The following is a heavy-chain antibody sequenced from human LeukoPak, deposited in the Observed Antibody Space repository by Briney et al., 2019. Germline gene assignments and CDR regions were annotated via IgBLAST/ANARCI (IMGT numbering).Heavy chain of an antibody. D-gene: IGHD2-8*01. CDR2: ISGNGATR. J-gene: IGHJ4*02. CDR1: GFTFSTYA. V-gene: IGHV3-23*01. CDR3: AKTDYCTGPYDF. Sequence: PGGSLRLSCAASGFTFSTYAINWVRQAPGKGLEWVSAISGNGATRFYADSVEGRFTISRDNSKNTLYLQMNSLRAEDTAVYFCAKTDYCTGPYDFWGQGTLVTVSS.